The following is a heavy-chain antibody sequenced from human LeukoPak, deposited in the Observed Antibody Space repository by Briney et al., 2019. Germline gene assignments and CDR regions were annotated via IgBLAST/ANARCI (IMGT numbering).Heavy chain of an antibody. CDR1: GFTFSSYG. CDR2: ISYDGSNK. V-gene: IGHV3-30*03. J-gene: IGHJ4*02. CDR3: ARDVHGGAFDY. Sequence: GGSLRLSCAASGFTFSSYGMHWVRQAPGKGLEWVAVISYDGSNKYYADSVKGRFTISRDNSKNTLYLQMNSLRAEDTAVYYCARDVHGGAFDYWGQGTLVTVSS. D-gene: IGHD4-23*01.